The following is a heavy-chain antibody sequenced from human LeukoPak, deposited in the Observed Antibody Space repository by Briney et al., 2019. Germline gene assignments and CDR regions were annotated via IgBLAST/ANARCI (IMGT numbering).Heavy chain of an antibody. D-gene: IGHD6-19*01. CDR2: IKQDGSEK. Sequence: PGGSLRLSCAASGFTFGVHWMSWVRQAPGKGLDWVANIKQDGSEKSYGDSVRGRFAISRDNSKNSVFLQMNSLRVEDTAVYYCARLAKWLRYFDYWGQGAPLTVSS. CDR1: GFTFGVHW. CDR3: ARLAKWLRYFDY. J-gene: IGHJ4*02. V-gene: IGHV3-7*01.